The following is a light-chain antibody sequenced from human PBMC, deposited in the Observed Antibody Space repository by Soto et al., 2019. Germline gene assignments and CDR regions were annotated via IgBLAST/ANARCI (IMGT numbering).Light chain of an antibody. CDR3: MTWPGNAPVA. J-gene: IGLJ2*01. CDR1: SDINVGRYN. V-gene: IGLV5-37*01. Sequence: QSVLTQPPSSSASPGESASLTCTLPSDINVGRYNIYWYQQKPGSPPRYLLYYYSDSDKGQGSGVPSRFSGSNDASANTGILLIPVLQSEDEADYYCMTWPGNAPVAFGGGTKLTVL. CDR2: YYSDSDK.